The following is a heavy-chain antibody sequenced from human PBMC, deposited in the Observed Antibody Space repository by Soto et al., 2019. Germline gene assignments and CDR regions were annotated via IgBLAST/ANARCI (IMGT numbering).Heavy chain of an antibody. CDR1: GDSMNNGDYF. D-gene: IGHD3-22*01. Sequence: SETLSLTCSVSGDSMNNGDYFWTWIRQTPGKGLQWIGYISYSGSTFYNPPLKTRLAMSVGTSKNQFSVRLRSVTAADTAVYYCARDRAHFYESSGRLDLWGQGMLVTVSS. CDR2: ISYSGST. V-gene: IGHV4-30-4*01. CDR3: ARDRAHFYESSGRLDL. J-gene: IGHJ4*02.